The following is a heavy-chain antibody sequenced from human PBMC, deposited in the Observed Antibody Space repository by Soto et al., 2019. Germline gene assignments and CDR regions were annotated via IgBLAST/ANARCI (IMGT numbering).Heavy chain of an antibody. J-gene: IGHJ4*02. V-gene: IGHV4-59*01. Sequence: PSETLSLTCTVSGGSISSYYWSWIRQPAWEGLEWIGYIYYSGSTNYNPSLKSRVTISVDTPKNQFSLKLSSVTAADTAVYYCAGPWGFYYFEYWGQGTMVTVSS. CDR3: AGPWGFYYFEY. D-gene: IGHD7-27*01. CDR1: GGSISSYY. CDR2: IYYSGST.